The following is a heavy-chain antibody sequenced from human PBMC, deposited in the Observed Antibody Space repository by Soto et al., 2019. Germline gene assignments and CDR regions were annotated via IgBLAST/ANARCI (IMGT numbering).Heavy chain of an antibody. CDR1: GSIFRGYG. Sequence: QVQLVESGGGVVQPGRSLRLSCAASGSIFRGYGMHWVRQAPGKGLEWVAVIRYDGSNINDADSVMGRFTISRDNSKNALYLEMNSLRAEDTAVYYCARDGIGGTTCRGYLDYWGQGHLVTVSS. D-gene: IGHD2-15*01. CDR3: ARDGIGGTTCRGYLDY. J-gene: IGHJ4*02. CDR2: IRYDGSNI. V-gene: IGHV3-33*01.